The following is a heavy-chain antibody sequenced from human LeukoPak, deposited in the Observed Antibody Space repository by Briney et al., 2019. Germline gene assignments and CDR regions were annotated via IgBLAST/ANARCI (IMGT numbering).Heavy chain of an antibody. CDR3: AGERRYLKS. D-gene: IGHD3-10*01. V-gene: IGHV4-31*03. CDR2: IYYSGST. CDR1: GGSISSGGYY. J-gene: IGHJ4*02. Sequence: SETLSLTCTVSGGSISSGGYYWRWIRQPPGKGLEWIGYIYYSGSTYYNPSLKSRVTISVDTSKNQFSLKLSSVTAADTAVYYCAGERRYLKSWGQGTLVTVSS.